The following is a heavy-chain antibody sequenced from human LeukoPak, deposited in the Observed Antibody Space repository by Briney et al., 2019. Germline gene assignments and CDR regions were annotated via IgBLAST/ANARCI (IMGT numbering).Heavy chain of an antibody. CDR1: GGSFSSGSYY. CDR3: ARAPAMAYFDY. CDR2: ISNTGNA. V-gene: IGHV4-31*03. D-gene: IGHD3-16*01. J-gene: IGHJ4*02. Sequence: SETLSLTCTVSGGSFSSGSYYWSWIRQHPGKGLEWIGYISNTGNAYYDPSLKSRVSISIDTSKRQFSLKVRSVTAADTAVYYCARAPAMAYFDYWGKGTLVSVSS.